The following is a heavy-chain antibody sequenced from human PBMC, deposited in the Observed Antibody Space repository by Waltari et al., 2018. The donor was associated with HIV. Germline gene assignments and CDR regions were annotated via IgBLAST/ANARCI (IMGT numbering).Heavy chain of an antibody. J-gene: IGHJ4*02. CDR3: ARGPQDYPKYYFDY. V-gene: IGHV1-8*01. Sequence: QVQLVQSGAEVKKPGASVKVSCKASGYTFTSYDINWVRQATGQGLEWLGMMNPNRGNTGCAQRFQGRGTMTRNTSISTAYMELSSLRSEDTAVYFCARGPQDYPKYYFDYWGQGTLVTVSS. CDR2: MNPNRGNT. D-gene: IGHD4-17*01. CDR1: GYTFTSYD.